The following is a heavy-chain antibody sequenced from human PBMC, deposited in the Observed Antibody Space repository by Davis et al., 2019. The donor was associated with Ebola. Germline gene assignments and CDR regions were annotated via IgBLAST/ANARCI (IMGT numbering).Heavy chain of an antibody. J-gene: IGHJ4*02. Sequence: GGSLRLSCAASGFNFSNSWMTWVRQAPGKGLEWVANIKEDGSEKDYVDSVKGRFTISRDNAKNSLYLQMNSLRAEDTAFYYCARRVYDSRGYYYFDYWGQGTLVTVSS. CDR2: IKEDGSEK. CDR3: ARRVYDSRGYYYFDY. D-gene: IGHD3-22*01. V-gene: IGHV3-7*03. CDR1: GFNFSNSW.